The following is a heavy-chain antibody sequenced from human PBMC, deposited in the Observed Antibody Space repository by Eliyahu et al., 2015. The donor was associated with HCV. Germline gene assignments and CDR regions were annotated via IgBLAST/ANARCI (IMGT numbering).Heavy chain of an antibody. CDR1: GFRFDIHS. CDR2: INEYGSEK. V-gene: IGHV3-7*01. CDR3: AREPRYDSSGYFLPYYYYGLDV. J-gene: IGHJ6*02. D-gene: IGHD3-22*01. Sequence: EVQLVESGGGLVQPGGPLKLXVAASGFRFDIHSXAWVRQAPGKGLEWVANINEYGSEKYYVDSVKGRFTISRNNADNLLYLQMSSLRAEDTAVYYCAREPRYDSSGYFLPYYYYGLDVWGQGTTVTVSS.